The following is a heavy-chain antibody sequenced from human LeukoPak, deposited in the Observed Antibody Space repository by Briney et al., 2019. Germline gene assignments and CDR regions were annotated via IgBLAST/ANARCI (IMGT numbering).Heavy chain of an antibody. D-gene: IGHD6-19*01. Sequence: PSETLSLACTVSSVSLTNYYWSWIRQPPGKGLEWIGYIFFSGTTNYNPSLKSRVTISVDTSKNQFSLKMTSVTAADTAVYFCARVGSGGAWFDFWGQGTLVTVSS. CDR3: ARVGSGGAWFDF. V-gene: IGHV4-59*01. CDR2: IFFSGTT. CDR1: SVSLTNYY. J-gene: IGHJ4*02.